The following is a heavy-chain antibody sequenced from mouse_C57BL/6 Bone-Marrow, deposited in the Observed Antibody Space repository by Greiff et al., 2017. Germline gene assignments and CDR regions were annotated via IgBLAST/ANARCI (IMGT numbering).Heavy chain of an antibody. CDR2: IDPSDSYT. CDR1: GYTFTSYW. CDR3: EREGGYYPAWFAY. V-gene: IGHV1-69*01. J-gene: IGHJ3*01. D-gene: IGHD2-3*01. Sequence: VQLQQPGAELVMPGASVKLSCKASGYTFTSYWMPWVKQRPGQGLEWIGEIDPSDSYTNYNQKFKGKSTLTVDKSSSTAYMQLSRLTSEDAAVYYCEREGGYYPAWFAYWGQGTLVTVSA.